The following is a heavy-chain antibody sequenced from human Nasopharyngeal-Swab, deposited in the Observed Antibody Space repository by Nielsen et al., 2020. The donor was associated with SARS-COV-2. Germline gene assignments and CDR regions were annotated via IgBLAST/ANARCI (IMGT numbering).Heavy chain of an antibody. CDR3: ARAGKWHVVVVAATTPSFDY. D-gene: IGHD2-15*01. CDR1: GGSFSGYY. J-gene: IGHJ4*02. CDR2: INHSGST. V-gene: IGHV4-34*01. Sequence: SETLSLTCAVYGGSFSGYYWSWIRQPPGKGLEWIGEINHSGSTNYNPSLKSRVTISVDTSKNQFSLKLNSVTAADTAVYYCARAGKWHVVVVAATTPSFDYWGQGTLVTVSS.